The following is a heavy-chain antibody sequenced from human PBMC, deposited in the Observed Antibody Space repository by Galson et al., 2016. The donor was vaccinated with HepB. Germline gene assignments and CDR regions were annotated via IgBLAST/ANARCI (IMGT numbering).Heavy chain of an antibody. CDR2: IGGSGDNT. J-gene: IGHJ4*02. Sequence: SLRLSCAASGFAFSSYAMSWVRQAPGMRLEWVSSIGGSGDNTYYADSVEGRFTISRDNSKNTLYLQMNSLRAEDTAVYYCAKVAPMGYFFVSWGQGILVTVSS. CDR1: GFAFSSYA. D-gene: IGHD3-10*01. CDR3: AKVAPMGYFFVS. V-gene: IGHV3-23*01.